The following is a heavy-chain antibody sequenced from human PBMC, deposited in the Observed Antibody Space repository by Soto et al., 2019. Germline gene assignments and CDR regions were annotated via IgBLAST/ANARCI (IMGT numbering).Heavy chain of an antibody. D-gene: IGHD3-10*01. CDR3: ARQGFGVLHGLVDV. CDR2: ISDIAYT. Sequence: SDIQFLSCTLTRHSISYTNKHYSNCFRLPPGKGLECIGYISDIAYTSYNPSLKGRVSISVDTSKNQFSLTPTFVTAADTAVYYCARQGFGVLHGLVDVWGQGTTVT. J-gene: IGHJ6*02. CDR1: RHSISYTNKHY. V-gene: IGHV4-59*08.